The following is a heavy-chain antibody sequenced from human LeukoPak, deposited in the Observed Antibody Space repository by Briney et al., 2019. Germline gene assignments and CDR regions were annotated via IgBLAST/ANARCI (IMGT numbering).Heavy chain of an antibody. CDR1: GGSITTSGHY. Sequence: SETLSLTCTVSGGSITTSGHYWGWIRQPPGKGLEWIGSIDYRERTTYNPSLKSRVTISADTSRNQFSLKLSSVTATDTAVYYCANYVSGTMRDYWGQGTLVTVSS. V-gene: IGHV4-39*01. J-gene: IGHJ4*02. CDR2: IDYRERT. D-gene: IGHD3-16*01. CDR3: ANYVSGTMRDY.